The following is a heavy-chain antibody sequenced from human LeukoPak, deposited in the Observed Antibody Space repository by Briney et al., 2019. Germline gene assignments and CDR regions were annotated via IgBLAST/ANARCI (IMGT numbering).Heavy chain of an antibody. D-gene: IGHD6-13*01. V-gene: IGHV3-23*01. CDR2: ISGSGGST. CDR1: GFTFSSYA. CDR3: AKGGSSWSYFDY. Sequence: QAGGSLRLSCAASGFTFSSYAMSWVRQAPGKGLEWVSAISGSGGSTYYADPVKGRFTISRDNSKNTLYLQMNSLRAEDTAVYYCAKGGSSWSYFDYWGQGTLVTVSS. J-gene: IGHJ4*02.